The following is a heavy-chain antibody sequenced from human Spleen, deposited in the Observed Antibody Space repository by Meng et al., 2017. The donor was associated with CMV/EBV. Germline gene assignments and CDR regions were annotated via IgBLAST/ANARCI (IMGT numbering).Heavy chain of an antibody. CDR3: ARDNNWGPDY. CDR2: IHPHRGDT. V-gene: IGHV1-2*02. D-gene: IGHD7-27*01. Sequence: VYGKDSGYTFAAHDFHWVRRAPGQGLEWMGWIHPHRGDTHYAQQFQGRVTLTRDTSINTGYMELTRLTSDDTAVYYCARDNNWGPDYWGQGTLVTVSS. CDR1: GYTFAAHD. J-gene: IGHJ4*02.